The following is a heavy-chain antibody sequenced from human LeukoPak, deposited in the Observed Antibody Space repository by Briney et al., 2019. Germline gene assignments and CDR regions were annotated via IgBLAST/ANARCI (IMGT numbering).Heavy chain of an antibody. CDR3: ARVLREWLLFGWFDP. D-gene: IGHD3-3*01. Sequence: GGSLRLSCAASGFTFSDYYMSWIRQAPGKGLEWVSSISSGGGTIYYADSVKGRFTISRDNAKNSLYLQINSLRVEDTAVYFCARVLREWLLFGWFDPWGQGTLATVSS. CDR1: GFTFSDYY. CDR2: ISSGGGTI. J-gene: IGHJ5*02. V-gene: IGHV3-11*01.